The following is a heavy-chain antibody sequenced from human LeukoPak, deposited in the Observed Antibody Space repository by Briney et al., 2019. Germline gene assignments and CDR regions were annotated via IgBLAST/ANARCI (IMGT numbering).Heavy chain of an antibody. CDR3: ARDPGDRFDY. CDR1: GGSIVSSNW. V-gene: IGHV4-4*02. J-gene: IGHJ4*02. D-gene: IGHD4-17*01. CDR2: IYHSGST. Sequence: NTSQTLSLTCAVSGGSIVSSNWWSWIRQPPGKGLEWIGEIYHSGSTNYNPSLKSRVTISVDTSKNQFTLKLSSVTAADTAVYYCARDPGDRFDYWGQGTLVTVSS.